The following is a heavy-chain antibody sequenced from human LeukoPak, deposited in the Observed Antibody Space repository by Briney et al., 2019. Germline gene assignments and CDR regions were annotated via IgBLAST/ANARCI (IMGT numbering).Heavy chain of an antibody. Sequence: LVKVSCKASGGTFSSYAISWVRQAPGQGLEWTGGIIPIFGTANYAQKFQGRVTITTDESTSTAYMELSSLRSEDTAVYYCARVLAAAGPRIDAFDIWGQGTMVTVSS. CDR2: IIPIFGTA. CDR3: ARVLAAAGPRIDAFDI. CDR1: GGTFSSYA. J-gene: IGHJ3*02. D-gene: IGHD6-13*01. V-gene: IGHV1-69*05.